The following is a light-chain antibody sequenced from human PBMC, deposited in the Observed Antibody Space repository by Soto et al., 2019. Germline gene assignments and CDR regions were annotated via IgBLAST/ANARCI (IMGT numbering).Light chain of an antibody. Sequence: QSVLTQPPSESGTLGQSVTISCSGSSSNIGSNPVQWYQQVPGTAPKLVIYNQRPSGVPDRFPGSKSGTSASLAISGLQSEDEAVYHCATWEDTLYGPVFGGGTKLTVL. CDR3: ATWEDTLYGPV. V-gene: IGLV1-44*01. CDR2: N. J-gene: IGLJ3*02. CDR1: SSNIGSNP.